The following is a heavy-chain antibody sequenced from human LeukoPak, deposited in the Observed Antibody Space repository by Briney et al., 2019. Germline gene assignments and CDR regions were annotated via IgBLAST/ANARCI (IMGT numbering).Heavy chain of an antibody. CDR1: GYTFTGYY. CDR3: ARGGGRLLWFGELSCFDY. Sequence: GASVKVSCKASGYTFTGYYMHWVRQAPGQGREWMGWINPNSGGTNYAQKFQGRVTMTRDTSISTAYMELSRLRSDDRAVCCCARGGGRLLWFGELSCFDYWGQGTLVTVSS. J-gene: IGHJ4*02. D-gene: IGHD3-10*01. V-gene: IGHV1-2*02. CDR2: INPNSGGT.